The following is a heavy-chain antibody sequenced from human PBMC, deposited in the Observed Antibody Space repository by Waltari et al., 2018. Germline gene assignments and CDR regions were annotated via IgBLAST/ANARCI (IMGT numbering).Heavy chain of an antibody. Sequence: EVQLVESGGGVVQPGGSPRLSWAACGFPFSNSWMDWVRQVPGKGLVGVARTNKDGSGTSYADSVEGRLTISRDNAKNTLHLQMTSLTAEDTAVYYCVREKDLNGGCVYDSWGRGTLVTVSS. D-gene: IGHD2-8*01. CDR1: GFPFSNSW. CDR3: VREKDLNGGCVYDS. V-gene: IGHV3-74*01. CDR2: TNKDGSGT. J-gene: IGHJ4*02.